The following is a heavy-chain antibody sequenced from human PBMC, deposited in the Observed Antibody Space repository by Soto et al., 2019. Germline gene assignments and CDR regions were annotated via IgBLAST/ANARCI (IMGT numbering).Heavy chain of an antibody. J-gene: IGHJ4*02. CDR3: VRDDVGVGIDY. Sequence: GGSLRLSCAASGFTFSSYWMHWVRQVPGKGLVWVSHIDSDGNSTTYADFVKGRFTISRDNAKNTVYLQMNSLRADDTAVYYCVRDDVGVGIDYWGLGT. CDR2: IDSDGNST. CDR1: GFTFSSYW. D-gene: IGHD1-26*01. V-gene: IGHV3-74*03.